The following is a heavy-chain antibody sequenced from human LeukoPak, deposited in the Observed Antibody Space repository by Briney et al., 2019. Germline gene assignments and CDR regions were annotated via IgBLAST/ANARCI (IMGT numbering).Heavy chain of an antibody. CDR3: AREGITMVRGVTDY. D-gene: IGHD3-10*01. J-gene: IGHJ4*02. CDR2: IYYSGGT. Sequence: SETLSLTCTVSGGSISSGDYYWSWIRQPPGKGLEWIGYIYYSGGTYYNPSLKSRVTISVDTSKNQFSLKLSSVTAADTVVYYCAREGITMVRGVTDYWGQGTLVTVSS. CDR1: GGSISSGDYY. V-gene: IGHV4-30-4*01.